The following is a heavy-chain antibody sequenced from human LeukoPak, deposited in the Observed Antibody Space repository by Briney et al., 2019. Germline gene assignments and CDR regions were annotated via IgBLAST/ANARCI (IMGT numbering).Heavy chain of an antibody. CDR2: VSYDGGQK. V-gene: IGHV3-30*03. CDR3: ARDRINMMVMGHDSGLDF. J-gene: IGHJ4*02. D-gene: IGHD3-22*01. Sequence: GGSLRLPCVGSGFSLSEYGIHWVRQAPGKGLEWVAVVSYDGGQKYYADSVKGRFTISRDTSSDTVSLEMNSLRVEDTAVYYCARDRINMMVMGHDSGLDFWGQGTLVTVSS. CDR1: GFSLSEYG.